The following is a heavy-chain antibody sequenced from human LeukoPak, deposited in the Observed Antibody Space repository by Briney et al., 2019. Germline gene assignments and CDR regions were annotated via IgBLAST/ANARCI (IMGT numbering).Heavy chain of an antibody. CDR1: GYTFTSYY. CDR2: INPSGGRN. J-gene: IGHJ6*03. CDR3: ARGGDIHLWINYYYYMDV. Sequence: ASVKVSCKASGYTFTSYYMHWVRQAPGQGLEWMGLINPSGGRNTYAQKFQGRVTLTRDMSTSTVYMELSSLRSEDTAVYYCARGGDIHLWINYYYYMDVWGKGTTVTVSS. D-gene: IGHD5-18*01. V-gene: IGHV1-46*01.